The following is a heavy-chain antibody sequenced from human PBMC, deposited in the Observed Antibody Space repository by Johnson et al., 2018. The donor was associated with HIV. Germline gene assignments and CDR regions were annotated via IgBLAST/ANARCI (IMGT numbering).Heavy chain of an antibody. Sequence: VQLVESGGGLVQPGRSLRLSCIASGFTFGDYAMNWVRQAPGKGLEWVGFIRSKAYGGTTEYAASVKGRFTISRDNAKKSLYLQMNSLRAEDTALYYCARVSRYCSGGSCLDAFDIWGQGTMVTVSS. CDR1: GFTFGDYA. CDR2: IRSKAYGGTT. D-gene: IGHD2-15*01. V-gene: IGHV3-49*04. J-gene: IGHJ3*02. CDR3: ARVSRYCSGGSCLDAFDI.